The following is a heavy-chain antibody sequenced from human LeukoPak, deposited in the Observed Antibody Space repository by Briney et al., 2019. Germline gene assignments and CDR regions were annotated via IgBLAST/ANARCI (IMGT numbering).Heavy chain of an antibody. CDR1: GGSISSGGYY. J-gene: IGHJ3*02. D-gene: IGHD3-16*01. V-gene: IGHV4-30-2*01. CDR2: IYHSGST. CDR3: ARFLGPTDI. Sequence: SETLSLTCTVSGGSISSGGYYWSWIRQPPGKGLEWIGYIYHSGSTYYNPSLKSRVTISVDRSKNQFSLKLSSVTAADTAVYYCARFLGPTDIWGQGTMVTVSS.